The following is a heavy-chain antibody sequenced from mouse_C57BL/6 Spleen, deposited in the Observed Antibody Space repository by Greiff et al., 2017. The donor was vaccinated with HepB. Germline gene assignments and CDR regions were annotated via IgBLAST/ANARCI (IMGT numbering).Heavy chain of an antibody. D-gene: IGHD1-1*01. Sequence: EVMLVESGGGLVKPGGSLKLSCAASGFTFSDYGMHWVRQAPEKGLEWVAYISSGSSTIYYADTVKGRFTISRDNAKNTLFLQMTSLRSEDTAMYYCARDYYGSSYYAMDYWGQGTSVTVSS. CDR1: GFTFSDYG. CDR2: ISSGSSTI. CDR3: ARDYYGSSYYAMDY. J-gene: IGHJ4*01. V-gene: IGHV5-17*01.